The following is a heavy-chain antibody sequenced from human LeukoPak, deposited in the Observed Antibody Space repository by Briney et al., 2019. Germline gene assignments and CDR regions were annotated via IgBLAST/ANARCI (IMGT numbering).Heavy chain of an antibody. CDR2: ISAYNGNT. J-gene: IGHJ4*02. Sequence: WASVKVSCKASGYTFTSYGISWVRQAPGQGLEWMGWISAYNGNTNYAQKLQGRVTMTTDTSTSTAYMELRSLRSDDTAVYYCARDRSGSYYGSVELRDWGQGTLVTVSS. CDR1: GYTFTSYG. CDR3: ARDRSGSYYGSVELRD. D-gene: IGHD1-26*01. V-gene: IGHV1-18*01.